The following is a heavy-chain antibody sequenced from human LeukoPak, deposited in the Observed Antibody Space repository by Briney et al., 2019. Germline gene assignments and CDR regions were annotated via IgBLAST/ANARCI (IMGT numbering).Heavy chain of an antibody. J-gene: IGHJ4*02. V-gene: IGHV3-23*01. CDR2: ISGSGGST. D-gene: IGHD2-2*01. CDR1: GFTFSSYA. CDR3: AKDEWVVVVPAAIGY. Sequence: GGSLRLSCAASGFTFSSYAMSWVRQAPGKGLEWVSAISGSGGSTYYADSVKGRFTISRDNSKSTLYLQMNSLRAEDTAVYYCAKDEWVVVVPAAIGYWGQGTLVTVSS.